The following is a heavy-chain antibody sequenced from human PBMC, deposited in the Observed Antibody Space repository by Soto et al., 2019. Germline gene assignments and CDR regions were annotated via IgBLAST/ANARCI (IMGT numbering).Heavy chain of an antibody. Sequence: QVQLQQWGAGLLKPSETLSLTCAVYGGSFSGYYWSWIRQPPGKGLEWIGEINHSGSTNYKPSLKSRVTISVDTSTNHFSLKLSSVTAADTAVYYCARRGVGATLWHWGQGTLVTVSS. CDR2: INHSGST. V-gene: IGHV4-34*01. D-gene: IGHD1-26*01. CDR1: GGSFSGYY. CDR3: ARRGVGATLWH. J-gene: IGHJ1*01.